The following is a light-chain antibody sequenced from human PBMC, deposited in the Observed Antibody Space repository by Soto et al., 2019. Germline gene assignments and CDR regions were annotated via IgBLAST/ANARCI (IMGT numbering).Light chain of an antibody. CDR2: DVS. CDR1: SSDVGGYNY. Sequence: QYVLTQPASVSGSPGQSITISCTGTSSDVGGYNYVSWYQQHPGKAPKLMIYDVSNRPSGVSNRFSGSKSGNTASLTISGLQAEDEADYYCSSYTSSLYVFGTGTKVTVL. J-gene: IGLJ1*01. V-gene: IGLV2-14*01. CDR3: SSYTSSLYV.